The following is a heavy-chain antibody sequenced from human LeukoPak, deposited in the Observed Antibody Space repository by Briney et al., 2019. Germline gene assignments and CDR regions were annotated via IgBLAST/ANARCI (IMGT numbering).Heavy chain of an antibody. Sequence: PSETLSLTCTVSGGSISSSSYYRGWIRQPPGKGLEWIGSIYYSGSTYYNLSLKSRVTISVDTSKNQFSLKLSSVTAADTAVYYCARPLGYCSSTSCYGDAFDIWGQGTMVTVSS. CDR2: IYYSGST. CDR3: ARPLGYCSSTSCYGDAFDI. CDR1: GGSISSSSYY. D-gene: IGHD2-2*01. J-gene: IGHJ3*02. V-gene: IGHV4-39*01.